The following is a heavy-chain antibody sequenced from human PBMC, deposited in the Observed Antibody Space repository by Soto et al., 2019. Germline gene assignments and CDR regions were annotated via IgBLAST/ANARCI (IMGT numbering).Heavy chain of an antibody. CDR2: VNSDGDTT. V-gene: IGHV3-74*01. D-gene: IGHD3-16*01. CDR3: ASNYAYAEGYYFYGIDV. Sequence: AGGSLRLSCAASGFTFRNYWMHWVRQAPGKGLVWVSRVNSDGDTTYYADSVKGRFTISRDNAKNTLHLQMNSLGAEDPAVYYCASNYAYAEGYYFYGIDVWGQGTTVTVSS. CDR1: GFTFRNYW. J-gene: IGHJ6*02.